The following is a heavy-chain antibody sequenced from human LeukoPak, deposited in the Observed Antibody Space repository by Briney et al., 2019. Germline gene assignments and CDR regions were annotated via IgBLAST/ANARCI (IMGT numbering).Heavy chain of an antibody. V-gene: IGHV3-30*04. J-gene: IGHJ6*04. Sequence: GGSLRLSCAASGFTFSSYAMHWVRQAPGKGLEWVAVISYDGSNKYYADSVKGRFTISRDNSKNTLYLQTNSLRAEDTAVYYCARRAAAGTGLDYYYYGMDVWGKGTTVTVSS. CDR1: GFTFSSYA. CDR2: ISYDGSNK. CDR3: ARRAAAGTGLDYYYYGMDV. D-gene: IGHD6-13*01.